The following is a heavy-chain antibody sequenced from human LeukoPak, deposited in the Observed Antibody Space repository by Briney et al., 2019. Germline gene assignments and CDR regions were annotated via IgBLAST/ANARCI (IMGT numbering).Heavy chain of an antibody. J-gene: IGHJ6*03. CDR3: ARVDGDYYYSYMDV. Sequence: GGSLRLSCAAPGFTFSSYEMNWVRQAPGKGLEWVSYISSSGSTIYYADSVKGRFTISRDNARNSLYLQMNSLRAEDTAVYYCARVDGDYYYSYMDVWGKGTTVTISS. CDR1: GFTFSSYE. CDR2: ISSSGSTI. D-gene: IGHD4-17*01. V-gene: IGHV3-48*03.